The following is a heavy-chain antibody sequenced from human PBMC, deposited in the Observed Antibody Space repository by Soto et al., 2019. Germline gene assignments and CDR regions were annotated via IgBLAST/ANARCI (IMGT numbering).Heavy chain of an antibody. CDR2: IYNGGST. V-gene: IGHV4-30-4*01. J-gene: IGHJ4*02. D-gene: IGHD7-27*01. CDR1: GGSISHVCYY. Sequence: QVQLQESGPGLLKPSQTLSLTCAVSGGSISHVCYYWSWIRQLPDKGLEWIGHIYNGGSTYNNPSVTSRVTTPVDTSRNQFCLQLPSVSAADTAVYYRATGPSGDKVDSWGQGILVTVSS. CDR3: ATGPSGDKVDS.